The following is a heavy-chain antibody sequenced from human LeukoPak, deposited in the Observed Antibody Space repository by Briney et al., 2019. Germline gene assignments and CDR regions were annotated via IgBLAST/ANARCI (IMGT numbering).Heavy chain of an antibody. CDR1: RGTFSSYA. V-gene: IGHV1-69*04. CDR2: IIPILGIA. CDR3: ASVQQQLVDTNWFDP. J-gene: IGHJ5*02. Sequence: GSSVKVSCKASRGTFSSYAISWVRQAPGQGLEWMGRIIPILGIANYAQKFQGRVTITADKSTSTAYMELSSLRSEDTAVYYCASVQQQLVDTNWFDPWGQGTLVTVSS. D-gene: IGHD6-13*01.